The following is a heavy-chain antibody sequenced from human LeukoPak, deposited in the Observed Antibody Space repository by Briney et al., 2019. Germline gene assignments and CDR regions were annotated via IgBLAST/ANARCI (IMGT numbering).Heavy chain of an antibody. V-gene: IGHV3-7*01. J-gene: IGHJ6*03. CDR3: ATLLPMDV. Sequence: PGGSLRLSCAASEFTFSKYWMSWDRQAPGKGLQWLAHIKEDGSEKYYVDSVKGRFIISRDNAKNSLYLEMNSLRGEDTAVYYCATLLPMDVWGTGTTVTVSS. CDR1: EFTFSKYW. D-gene: IGHD2-21*01. CDR2: IKEDGSEK.